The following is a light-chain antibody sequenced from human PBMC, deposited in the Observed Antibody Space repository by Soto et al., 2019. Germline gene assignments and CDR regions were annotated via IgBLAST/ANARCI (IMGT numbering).Light chain of an antibody. CDR1: QTVSKN. J-gene: IGKJ1*01. CDR2: AAS. V-gene: IGKV3D-15*01. CDR3: QQYNNWPWT. Sequence: EIVLTQSPGTLSLSPGERTTLSCMASQTVSKNYLAWYQQKPGQAPRLLIYAASSRTTGIPDRFSGSGSGTEFTLTISSLQSEDFAVYYCQQYNNWPWTFGQGTKVDIK.